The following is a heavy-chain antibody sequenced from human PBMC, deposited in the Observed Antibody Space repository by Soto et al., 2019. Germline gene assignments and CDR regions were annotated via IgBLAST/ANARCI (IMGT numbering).Heavy chain of an antibody. CDR3: ARVPIGKYGVWNY. CDR1: GFTFSSYW. Sequence: EEQLVESGGGLVQPGGSLRLSCAAAGFTFSSYWMHWVRQAPGKGLVWVSRINPGGTITDYADSVKGRFTISRDNAKNTVYLQVNSLRGDDTAEYFSARVPIGKYGVWNYWGQGTLVTVSS. CDR2: INPGGTIT. J-gene: IGHJ4*02. V-gene: IGHV3-74*01. D-gene: IGHD2-8*01.